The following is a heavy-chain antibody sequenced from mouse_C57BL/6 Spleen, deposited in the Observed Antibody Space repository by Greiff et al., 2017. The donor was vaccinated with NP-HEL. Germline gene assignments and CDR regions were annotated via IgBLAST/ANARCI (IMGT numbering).Heavy chain of an antibody. D-gene: IGHD2-4*01. CDR2: IHPNSGST. CDR1: GYTFTSYW. V-gene: IGHV1-64*01. Sequence: QVQLQQPGAELVKPGASVKLSCKASGYTFTSYWMHWVKQRPGQGLEWIGMIHPNSGSTNYNEKFKSKATLTIDKSSSTAYMQLSSLTSEDSAVYYCARSGPIYYDDDRTSFYAMDDWGQGTSVTVSS. CDR3: ARSGPIYYDDDRTSFYAMDD. J-gene: IGHJ4*01.